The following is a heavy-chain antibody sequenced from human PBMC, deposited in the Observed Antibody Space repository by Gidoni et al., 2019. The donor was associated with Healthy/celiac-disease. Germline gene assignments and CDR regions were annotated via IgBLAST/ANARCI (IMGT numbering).Heavy chain of an antibody. J-gene: IGHJ4*02. D-gene: IGHD2-8*01. CDR1: GGSIRSYY. Sequence: QVQLQASGPGLVNPSETLSLTCTFPGGSIRSYYWSWIRQPPGKGLEWIGYIYYSGSTNYNPSLKSRVTISVDTSKNQFSLKLSSVTAADTAVYYCARGAMVYANGLDYWGQGTLVTVSS. CDR3: ARGAMVYANGLDY. V-gene: IGHV4-59*01. CDR2: IYYSGST.